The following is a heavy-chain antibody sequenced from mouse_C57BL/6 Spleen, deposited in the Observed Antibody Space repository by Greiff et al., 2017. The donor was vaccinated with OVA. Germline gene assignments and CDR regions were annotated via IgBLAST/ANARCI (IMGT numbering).Heavy chain of an antibody. CDR2: INPNNGGT. D-gene: IGHD2-3*01. CDR1: GYTFTDYY. CDR3: ARTLDGYLDY. V-gene: IGHV1-26*01. J-gene: IGHJ2*01. Sequence: EVQLQQSGPELVKPGASVKISCKASGYTFTDYYMNWVKQSHGKSLEWIGDINPNNGGTSYTQKFKGKATLTVDKSSSTAYMELRGLTSEDSAVYYCARTLDGYLDYWGQGTTLTVSS.